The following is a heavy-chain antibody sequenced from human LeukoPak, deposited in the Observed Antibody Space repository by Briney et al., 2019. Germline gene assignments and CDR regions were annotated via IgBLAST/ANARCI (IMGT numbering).Heavy chain of an antibody. D-gene: IGHD3-3*02. CDR3: ARVLIVGVVIDYFDY. CDR2: ISSSSSTI. V-gene: IGHV3-11*01. Sequence: GGSLRLSWAASGFTFSDYYMSWIRQAPGKGLEWVSYISSSSSTIYYADSVKGRFTISRDNAENSLYLQMNSLRAEDTAVYYCARVLIVGVVIDYFDYWGQGTLVTVSS. J-gene: IGHJ4*02. CDR1: GFTFSDYY.